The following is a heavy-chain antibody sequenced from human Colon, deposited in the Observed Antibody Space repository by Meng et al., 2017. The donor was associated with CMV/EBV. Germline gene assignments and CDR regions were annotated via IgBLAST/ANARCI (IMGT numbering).Heavy chain of an antibody. CDR2: ISSSSRNI. CDR1: GFALSPYY. D-gene: IGHD5-12*01. CDR3: ARGYDSARALYYDGMDV. J-gene: IGHJ6*02. V-gene: IGHV3-21*01. Sequence: GESLKISCAASGFALSPYYMNWVRQAPGKGLEWVSSISSSSRNIYYADSVRGRFTISRDNAENSSYLQMNNLIADDTAIYYCARGYDSARALYYDGMDVWGQGTTVTVSS.